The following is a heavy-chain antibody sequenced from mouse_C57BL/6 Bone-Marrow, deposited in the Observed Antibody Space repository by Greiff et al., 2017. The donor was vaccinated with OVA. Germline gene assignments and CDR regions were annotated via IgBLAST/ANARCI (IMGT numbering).Heavy chain of an antibody. J-gene: IGHJ4*01. CDR3: ARGPYAMDY. Sequence: EVKLLESGGGLVKPGGSLKLSCAASGFTFSDYGMHWVRQAPEKGLEWVAYISRGSSTIYYADKVKGRFTISRDNAKNTLFLQMTSLRSEDTAMYYCARGPYAMDYWGQGTSVTVSS. CDR1: GFTFSDYG. V-gene: IGHV5-17*01. CDR2: ISRGSSTI.